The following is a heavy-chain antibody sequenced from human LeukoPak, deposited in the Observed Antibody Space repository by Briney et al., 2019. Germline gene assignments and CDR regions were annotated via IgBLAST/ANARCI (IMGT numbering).Heavy chain of an antibody. CDR3: ARDLIYGYFDY. CDR1: GGSISSYY. D-gene: IGHD3-10*01. Sequence: SETLSLTCTVSGGSISSYYWSWIRQPPGKGLEWIGYIYYSGSTNYNPSLKSRVTISVDTSKNQFSLKLSSVTAADTAVYYCARDLIYGYFDYWGQGTLVTVSS. CDR2: IYYSGST. J-gene: IGHJ4*02. V-gene: IGHV4-59*01.